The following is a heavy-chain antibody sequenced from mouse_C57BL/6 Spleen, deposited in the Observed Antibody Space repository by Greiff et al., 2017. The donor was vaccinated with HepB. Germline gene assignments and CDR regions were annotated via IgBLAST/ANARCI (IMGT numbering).Heavy chain of an antibody. Sequence: QVQLQQSGAELVKPGASVKMSCKASGYTFTSYWITWVKQRPGQGLEWIGDIYPGSGSTNYNEKFKSKATLTVDTSSSTAYMQLSSLTSEDSAVYYCARGTTVSYYYAMDYWGQGTSVTVSS. CDR1: GYTFTSYW. V-gene: IGHV1-55*01. CDR3: ARGTTVSYYYAMDY. D-gene: IGHD1-1*01. CDR2: IYPGSGST. J-gene: IGHJ4*01.